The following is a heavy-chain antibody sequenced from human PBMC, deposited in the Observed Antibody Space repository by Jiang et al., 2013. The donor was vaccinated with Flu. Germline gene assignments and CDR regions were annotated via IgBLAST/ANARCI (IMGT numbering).Heavy chain of an antibody. CDR2: TYYRSKWYN. CDR3: ARDREWSCSGGSCYPDYYYYYGMDV. CDR1: GDSVSSNSAA. Sequence: QTLSLTCAISGDSVSSNSAAWNWIRQSPSRGLEWLGRTYYRSKWYNDYAVSVKSRITINPDTSKNQFSLQLNSVTPEDTAVYYRARDREWSCSGGSCYPDYYYYYGMDVWGQGTTVTVSS. V-gene: IGHV6-1*01. J-gene: IGHJ6*02. D-gene: IGHD2-15*01.